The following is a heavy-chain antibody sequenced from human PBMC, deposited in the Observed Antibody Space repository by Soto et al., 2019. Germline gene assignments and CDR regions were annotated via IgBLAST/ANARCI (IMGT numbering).Heavy chain of an antibody. CDR2: ISYDGDNK. D-gene: IGHD5-18*01. V-gene: IGHV3-30-3*01. J-gene: IGHJ6*02. CDR1: GFTFSYHA. Sequence: QVQLVESGGGVVQPGRSLRLSCAASGFTFSYHALNWVRQAPGKGLEWVAVISYDGDNKYIAESVKGRFTISRDNSKNPVSLQMNRLTTEATAMYFCARGTTTASFSAMDVWGQGTTVTVSS. CDR3: ARGTTTASFSAMDV.